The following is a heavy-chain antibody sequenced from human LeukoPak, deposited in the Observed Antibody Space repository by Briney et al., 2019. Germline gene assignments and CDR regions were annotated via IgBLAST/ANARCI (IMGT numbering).Heavy chain of an antibody. V-gene: IGHV3-7*03. CDR1: GFTFTTNW. CDR2: INQDGSEK. D-gene: IGHD5-12*01. J-gene: IGHJ6*03. Sequence: GGSLRLSCAASGFTFTTNWMTWVRQAPGKGLEWVATINQDGSEKYYVDSVKGRFTISRDNAKNSLYLQMNSLRAEDTALYYCAKDSGYDYYYYMDVWGKGTTVTISS. CDR3: AKDSGYDYYYYMDV.